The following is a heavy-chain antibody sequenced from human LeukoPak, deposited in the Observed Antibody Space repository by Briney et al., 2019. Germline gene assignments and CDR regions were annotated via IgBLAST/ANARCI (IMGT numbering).Heavy chain of an antibody. CDR2: IIPIFGTA. CDR3: ARSQWLVKDWFDP. Sequence: GASVTVSCTASGGTFSIYAISWVRQAPGQGLEWMGGIIPIFGTANYAQKFQGGVTITADESTSTAYMELSSLRSEDTAMYYCARSQWLVKDWFDPWGQGTLVTVSS. D-gene: IGHD6-19*01. CDR1: GGTFSIYA. J-gene: IGHJ5*02. V-gene: IGHV1-69*13.